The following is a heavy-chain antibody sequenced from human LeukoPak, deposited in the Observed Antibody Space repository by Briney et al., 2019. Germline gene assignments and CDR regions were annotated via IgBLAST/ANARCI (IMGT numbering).Heavy chain of an antibody. Sequence: GGSLRLSCAASGFTFSSYSMNWVRQAPGKGLEWVSSISSSSSYIYYADSVKGRFTISRDNAKNSLYLQMNSLRAEDTAVYYCARRDDSSGYPSDAFEIWGQGTMVTVSS. V-gene: IGHV3-21*01. CDR1: GFTFSSYS. CDR3: ARRDDSSGYPSDAFEI. J-gene: IGHJ3*02. CDR2: ISSSSSYI. D-gene: IGHD3-22*01.